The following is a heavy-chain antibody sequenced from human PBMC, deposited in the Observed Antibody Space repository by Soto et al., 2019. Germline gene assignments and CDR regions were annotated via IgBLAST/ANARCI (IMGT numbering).Heavy chain of an antibody. CDR3: AHRPYGYYILDQ. CDR2: IYWNGDE. CDR1: GFSLRARGVG. Sequence: SGPTLVNPTQTLTLTCTFSGFSLRARGVGVGWVRQSPGQALEWLALIYWNGDERYNPSLKTRLTITKGTSSNQAVLTVANVDPVDTATYYCAHRPYGYYILDQWGPGTLVTVSS. V-gene: IGHV2-5*01. J-gene: IGHJ4*02. D-gene: IGHD3-3*01.